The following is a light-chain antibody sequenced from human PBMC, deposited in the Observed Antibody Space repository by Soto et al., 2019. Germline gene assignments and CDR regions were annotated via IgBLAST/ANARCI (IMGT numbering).Light chain of an antibody. CDR1: SSDVGGYNY. CDR2: DVS. Sequence: QSALTQPASVSGSPGQSITISCIETSSDVGGYNYVSWYQQHPGKAPKLMIYDVSNRPSGVSNRFSGSKSGNTASLTISGLQAEHEADYYSSSYKSSSTLLYVFGTGTKLTVL. J-gene: IGLJ1*01. CDR3: SSYKSSSTLLYV. V-gene: IGLV2-14*01.